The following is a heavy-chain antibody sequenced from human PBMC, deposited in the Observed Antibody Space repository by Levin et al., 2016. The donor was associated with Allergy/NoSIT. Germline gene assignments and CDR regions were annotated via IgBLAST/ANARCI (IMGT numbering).Heavy chain of an antibody. J-gene: IGHJ4*02. Sequence: WVRQAPGQGLEWMGWINPNSGGTNYAQKFQGWVTMTRDTSISTAYMELSRLRSDDTAVYYCARGYDFGQVGFDYWGQGTLVTVSS. V-gene: IGHV1-2*04. CDR2: INPNSGGT. CDR3: ARGYDFGQVGFDY. D-gene: IGHD3-3*01.